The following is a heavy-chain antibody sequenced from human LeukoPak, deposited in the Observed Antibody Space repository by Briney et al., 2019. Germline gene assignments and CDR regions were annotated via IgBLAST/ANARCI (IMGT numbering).Heavy chain of an antibody. CDR2: ISSSSSYI. CDR1: GFTFSSYS. CDR3: ARGSWASTQLGAFDI. V-gene: IGHV3-21*01. J-gene: IGHJ3*02. Sequence: GGSLRLSCAASGFTFSSYSMNWVRQAPGKGLEWVSSISSSSSYIYYADSVKGRFTISRDNAKNSLYLQMNSLRAEDTAVYYCARGSWASTQLGAFDIWGQGTMVTVSS. D-gene: IGHD6-13*01.